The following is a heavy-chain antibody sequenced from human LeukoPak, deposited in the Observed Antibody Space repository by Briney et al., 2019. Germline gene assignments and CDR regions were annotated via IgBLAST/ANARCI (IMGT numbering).Heavy chain of an antibody. V-gene: IGHV4-31*03. CDR1: GGSISSGGYY. D-gene: IGHD5-12*01. J-gene: IGHJ4*02. Sequence: PSQTLSLTCTVSGGSISSGGYYWSWIRQHPGKGLEWIGYIYYSGSTYYNPSLKSRVTMSVDTSKNQFSLKLSSVTAADTAVYCCARGISGYDFLIDYWGQGTLVTVSS. CDR3: ARGISGYDFLIDY. CDR2: IYYSGST.